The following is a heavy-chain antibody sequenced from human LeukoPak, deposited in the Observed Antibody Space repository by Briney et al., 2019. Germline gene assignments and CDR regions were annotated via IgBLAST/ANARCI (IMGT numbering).Heavy chain of an antibody. V-gene: IGHV3-9*01. Sequence: GGSLRLSCAASGFTFDDYAMHWVRQAPGKGLEWVSGISWNSGSIGYADSVKGRFTISRDNAKNSLYLQMNSLRAEDTALYYCAKDMSAAGTFGGFDYWGQGTLVTVSS. J-gene: IGHJ4*02. CDR2: ISWNSGSI. CDR1: GFTFDDYA. D-gene: IGHD6-13*01. CDR3: AKDMSAAGTFGGFDY.